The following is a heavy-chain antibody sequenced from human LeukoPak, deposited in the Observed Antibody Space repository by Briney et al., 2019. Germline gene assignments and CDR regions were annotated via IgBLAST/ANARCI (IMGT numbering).Heavy chain of an antibody. CDR1: GGTFSSYA. Sequence: GASVKVSCKASGGTFSSYAISWVRQAPGQGLEWMGGIIPIFGTANYAQKFQGRVTITADESTSTAYMELSSLRSEDTAVYYCASGSVHYMDVWGKGTTVTISS. J-gene: IGHJ6*03. CDR3: ASGSVHYMDV. V-gene: IGHV1-69*13. CDR2: IIPIFGTA. D-gene: IGHD3-10*01.